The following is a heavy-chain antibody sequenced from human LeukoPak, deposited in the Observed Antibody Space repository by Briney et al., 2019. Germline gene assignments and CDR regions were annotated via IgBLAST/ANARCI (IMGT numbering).Heavy chain of an antibody. CDR3: ARQGTDCSGGSCFYFDY. CDR1: GYSFSTYW. Sequence: GESLKISCKGSGYSFSTYWIGWVRQMPGKGLEWMGIIYPGDSDTRYSPSFQGHVTVSADKSISTAYLQWSSLKASDTAMYYCARQGTDCSGGSCFYFDYWGQGTLVTVSS. V-gene: IGHV5-51*01. D-gene: IGHD2-15*01. CDR2: IYPGDSDT. J-gene: IGHJ4*02.